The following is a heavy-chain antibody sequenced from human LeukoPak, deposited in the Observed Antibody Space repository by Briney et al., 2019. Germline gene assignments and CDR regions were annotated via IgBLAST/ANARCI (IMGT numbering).Heavy chain of an antibody. V-gene: IGHV1-2*02. J-gene: IGHJ4*02. CDR2: IDPASGIT. CDR1: GYIFSDYW. D-gene: IGHD2-21*02. CDR3: ARVGAPGGLRPYHYYY. Sequence: ASVKVSCNASGYIFSDYWIHWVRQAPGRGVECLGWIDPASGITNQPQKFQGRITVTRDTSASTVYMDLTGLTTDDTALYYCARVGAPGGLRPYHYYYWGQGTLVTVSS.